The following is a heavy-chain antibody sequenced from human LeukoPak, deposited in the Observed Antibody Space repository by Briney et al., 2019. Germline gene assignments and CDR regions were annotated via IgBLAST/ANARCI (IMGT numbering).Heavy chain of an antibody. J-gene: IGHJ3*02. CDR1: GGSMKNYY. D-gene: IGHD3-10*01. V-gene: IGHV4-59*01. CDR3: GRIRGFGNNSPRAFDM. Sequence: SETLSLTCTVSGGSMKNYYWRWIRQPPGKGLEWIGNIYYSGGTNYNPSLKSRVTISADMSKNQFSLKLSSVTAADTAVYYCGRIRGFGNNSPRAFDMWGQGTMVIVSS. CDR2: IYYSGGT.